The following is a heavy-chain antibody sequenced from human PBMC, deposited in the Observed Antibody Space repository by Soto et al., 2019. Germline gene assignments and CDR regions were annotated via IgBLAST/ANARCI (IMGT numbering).Heavy chain of an antibody. CDR3: ARGSSIAGLYYGMDV. CDR2: NYYSWMT. Sequence: QVQLQESGPGLVKPSQTLSLTCTVSGGSISSGGYYWTWIRQHPGKGLEWIGYNYYSWMTYYNPSLKSRVTISLDTSKNQFSLKLSSVTAADTAVYYCARGSSIAGLYYGMDVWGQGTTVTVSS. CDR1: GGSISSGGYY. D-gene: IGHD6-6*01. J-gene: IGHJ6*02. V-gene: IGHV4-31*03.